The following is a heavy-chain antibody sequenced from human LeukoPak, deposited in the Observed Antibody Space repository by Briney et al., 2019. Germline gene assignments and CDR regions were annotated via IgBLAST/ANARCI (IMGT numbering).Heavy chain of an antibody. CDR1: GFTFSSFW. J-gene: IGHJ2*01. Sequence: GGSLRLSCAASGFTFSSFWMSLVRQAPGKGLEWVANIKQDGSEEYYVDSVKGRFTISRDNSKNTLYLQMNSLRAEDTAVYYCALTLYCSTTSCHRGGWYFDLWGRGTLVTVSS. V-gene: IGHV3-7*03. D-gene: IGHD2-2*02. CDR3: ALTLYCSTTSCHRGGWYFDL. CDR2: IKQDGSEE.